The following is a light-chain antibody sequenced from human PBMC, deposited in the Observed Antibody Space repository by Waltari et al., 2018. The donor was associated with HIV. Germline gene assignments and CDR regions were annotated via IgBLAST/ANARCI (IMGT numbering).Light chain of an antibody. CDR2: DVS. CDR3: CSYAGSTTFVE. J-gene: IGLJ3*02. V-gene: IGLV2-14*01. Sequence: QSALTQPASVSGSPGQSITISCTGTSSDVAGYNYVSWYQQHPGKAPKLMIYDVSNRPSGVSIRFSGSKSGNTASLTISGLQAEDEADYYCCSYAGSTTFVEFGGGTKLTVL. CDR1: SSDVAGYNY.